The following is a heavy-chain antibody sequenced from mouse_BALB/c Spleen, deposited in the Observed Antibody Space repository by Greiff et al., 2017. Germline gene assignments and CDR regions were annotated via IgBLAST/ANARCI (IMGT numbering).Heavy chain of an antibody. Sequence: VKLVESGPGLVAPSQSLSITCTVSGFSLTSYGVHWVRQPPGKGLEWLGVIWAGGSTNYNSALMSRLSISKDNSKSQVFLKMNSLQTDDTAMYYCAREGGYDYDDWYFDVWGAGTTVTVSS. CDR2: IWAGGST. CDR3: AREGGYDYDDWYFDV. D-gene: IGHD2-4*01. J-gene: IGHJ1*01. V-gene: IGHV2-9*02. CDR1: GFSLTSYG.